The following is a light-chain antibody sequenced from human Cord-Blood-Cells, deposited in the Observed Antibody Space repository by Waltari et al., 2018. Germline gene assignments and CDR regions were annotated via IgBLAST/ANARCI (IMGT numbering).Light chain of an antibody. CDR2: AAS. J-gene: IGKJ2*03. CDR1: QSISSY. V-gene: IGKV1-39*01. CDR3: QQSYSTPYS. Sequence: DIQMTQSPSSLSASVGDRVTITCRASQSISSYLNWYQQKPGKAPKLLIYAASSLQSGVPSRFSGSGSGTDFTLTISSLLPEDFATYYCQQSYSTPYSFGQGTKLDI.